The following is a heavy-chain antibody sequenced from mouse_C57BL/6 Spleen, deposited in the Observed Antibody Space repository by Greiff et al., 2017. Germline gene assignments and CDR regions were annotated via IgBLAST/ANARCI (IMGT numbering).Heavy chain of an antibody. CDR2: IDPNSGGT. Sequence: QVQLQQPGAELVKPGASVKLSCTASGYTFTSYWMHWVKQRPGRGLEWIGRIDPNSGGTKYNETFQSKATMTVDKPSSTAYMQLISLTSEDSAVYYCAREDGSSSFYAMDYWGQGTSVTVSS. D-gene: IGHD1-1*01. CDR3: AREDGSSSFYAMDY. CDR1: GYTFTSYW. J-gene: IGHJ4*01. V-gene: IGHV1-72*01.